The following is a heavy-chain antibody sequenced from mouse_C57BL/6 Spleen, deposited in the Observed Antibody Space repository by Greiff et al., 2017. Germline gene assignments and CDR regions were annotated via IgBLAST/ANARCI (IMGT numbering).Heavy chain of an antibody. V-gene: IGHV5-12*01. CDR1: GFTFSDYY. D-gene: IGHD2-1*01. Sequence: EVQLVESGGGLVQPGGSLKLSCAASGFTFSDYYMYWVRQTPEKRLEWVAYISNGGGSTYYPDTGKGRFTISRDNAKNTLDLQMSRLKAEDTAMYYCARRGNDYAMDDWGQGTSVTVSS. CDR2: ISNGGGST. CDR3: ARRGNDYAMDD. J-gene: IGHJ4*01.